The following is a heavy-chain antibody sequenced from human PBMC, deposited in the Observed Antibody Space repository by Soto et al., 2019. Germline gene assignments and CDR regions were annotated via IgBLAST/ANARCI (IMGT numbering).Heavy chain of an antibody. J-gene: IGHJ6*02. CDR3: ATNGGLVPADLRSFPYGMDV. CDR2: FDPEDGET. V-gene: IGHV1-24*01. D-gene: IGHD2-2*01. Sequence: QVQLVQSGAEVKKPGASVKVSCKVSGYTLTELSMHWVRQAPGKGLEWMGGFDPEDGETIYAQKFQGRVTMTEDTATDTAYMELSSLRSADTAVYYCATNGGLVPADLRSFPYGMDVWGQGTTVTVSS. CDR1: GYTLTELS.